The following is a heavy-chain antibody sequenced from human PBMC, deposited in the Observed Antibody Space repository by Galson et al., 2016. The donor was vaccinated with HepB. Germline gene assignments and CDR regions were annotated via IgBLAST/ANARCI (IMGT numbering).Heavy chain of an antibody. CDR3: AKMGRAPTHDTHGTHYWFAS. CDR1: GGSIRNNY. D-gene: IGHD1-7*01. J-gene: IGHJ5*01. Sequence: SETLSLTCTVSGGSIRNNYWAWIRQSPGKGLEWLGIIYAGGSTTYNPSLNSRVIMSVDKSKPQISLKLTSVSTADTAVYYCAKMGRAPTHDTHGTHYWFASWGQGTLVIVSS. CDR2: IYAGGST. V-gene: IGHV4-59*13.